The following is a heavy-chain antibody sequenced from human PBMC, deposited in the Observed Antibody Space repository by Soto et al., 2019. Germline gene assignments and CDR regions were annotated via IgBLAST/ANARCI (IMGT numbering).Heavy chain of an antibody. CDR1: GFTFSTYW. V-gene: IGHV3-74*01. CDR2: INSDGSTT. Sequence: EVQLVESGGGLVQPGGSLRLSCVGSGFTFSTYWMHWVRQPPGKGRVWVSRINSDGSTTNYADSVKGRFTISRDNAKNTLYLQMNSLRAEDTAVYYCARDAYYDMGVWGRGTTVTVSS. CDR3: ARDAYYDMGV. J-gene: IGHJ6*02.